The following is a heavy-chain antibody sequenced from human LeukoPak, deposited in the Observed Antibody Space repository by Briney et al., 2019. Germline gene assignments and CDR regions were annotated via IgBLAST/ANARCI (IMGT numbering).Heavy chain of an antibody. J-gene: IGHJ4*02. CDR1: GFTFRSYG. D-gene: IGHD6-19*01. CDR3: AKAQVGRQWPVDY. CDR2: IRYDGTNK. Sequence: GGSLRLSCAASGFTFRSYGMHWVRQAPGKGLEWVAIIRYDGTNKYYADSVKGRFTISRDNSKNTLYLQMNSLRAEDTAVYYCAKAQVGRQWPVDYWGQGTLVTVSS. V-gene: IGHV3-30*02.